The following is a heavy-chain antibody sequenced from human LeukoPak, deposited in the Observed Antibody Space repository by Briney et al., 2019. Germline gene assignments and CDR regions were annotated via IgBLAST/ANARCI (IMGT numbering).Heavy chain of an antibody. Sequence: GGSLRLSCAASGFTFSSYGMHWVRQAPGKGLEWVAFIRYDGSNKYYADSVKGRFTISRDNSKNTLHLQMNSLGAEDTAVYYCAKDLFSLGPSYLTTGTLDYWGQGTLVTVSS. J-gene: IGHJ4*02. CDR3: AKDLFSLGPSYLTTGTLDY. D-gene: IGHD4-17*01. CDR1: GFTFSSYG. V-gene: IGHV3-30*02. CDR2: IRYDGSNK.